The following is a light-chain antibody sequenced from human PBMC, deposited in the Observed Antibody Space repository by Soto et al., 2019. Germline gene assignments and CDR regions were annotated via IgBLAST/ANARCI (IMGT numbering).Light chain of an antibody. J-gene: IGKJ5*01. CDR3: QQRSNWPIT. CDR2: DAS. CDR1: QSVSSY. V-gene: IGKV3-11*01. Sequence: EIVLTQSPATLSLSPGERATLSCRASQSVSSYLAWYQQKPGQAPRLLIYDASNRATGIPARFSGSRSGTDFTLTISSLEPEDFAVYYCQQRSNWPITFRQGTRLEIK.